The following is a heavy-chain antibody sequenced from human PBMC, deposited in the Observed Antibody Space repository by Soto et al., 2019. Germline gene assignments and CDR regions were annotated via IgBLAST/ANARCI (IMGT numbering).Heavy chain of an antibody. CDR1: GFTFSSYW. D-gene: IGHD4-4*01. V-gene: IGHV3-74*01. Sequence: GGSLRLSCAASGFTFSSYWMHWVRQAPGKGLVWVSRINSDGSSTSYADSVKGRFTIPRDNAKNTLYLQMNSLRAEDTAVYYCARDLPSVTYYYYYYGMDVWGQGTTVTVSS. J-gene: IGHJ6*02. CDR3: ARDLPSVTYYYYYYGMDV. CDR2: INSDGSST.